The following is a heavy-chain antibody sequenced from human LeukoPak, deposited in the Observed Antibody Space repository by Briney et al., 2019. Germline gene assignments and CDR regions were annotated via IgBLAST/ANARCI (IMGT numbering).Heavy chain of an antibody. CDR3: ARHSGHSSTNDAFDI. Sequence: PSETLSLTCTVSDGSINGYYWSWIRQPPGKGLDWIGYIYSGGTTNYSPSLKSRVTISEDMSKNQFSLKLTSVTAADTAVYYCARHSGHSSTNDAFDIWGQGTMVIVSS. CDR1: DGSINGYY. CDR2: IYSGGTT. V-gene: IGHV4-59*01. J-gene: IGHJ3*02. D-gene: IGHD6-13*01.